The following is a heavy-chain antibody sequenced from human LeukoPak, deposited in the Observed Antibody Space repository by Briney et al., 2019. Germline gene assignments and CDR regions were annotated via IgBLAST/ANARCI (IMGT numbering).Heavy chain of an antibody. J-gene: IGHJ6*02. CDR2: ISGGGGNT. D-gene: IGHD5-12*01. CDR3: AKDVASFYYYGMDV. CDR1: GFAFTSYA. V-gene: IGHV3-23*01. Sequence: GGSLRLSCAASGFAFTSYAMNWVRQAPGKGLEWVSAISGGGGNTYYADSVKGRFTISRDNSKNTLYLQMNSLRAEDTAVYYCAKDVASFYYYGMDVWGQGTTVTVSS.